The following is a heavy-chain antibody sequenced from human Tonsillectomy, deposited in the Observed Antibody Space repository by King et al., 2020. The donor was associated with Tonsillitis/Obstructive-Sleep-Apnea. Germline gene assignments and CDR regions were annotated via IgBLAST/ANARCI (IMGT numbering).Heavy chain of an antibody. CDR1: GFTFGSYV. J-gene: IGHJ1*01. V-gene: IGHV3-64D*06. D-gene: IGHD2-21*01. CDR3: VKDSEAPSPKHLDS. Sequence: VQLVESGGGLVQPGGSLRLSCSASGFTFGSYVMHWVRQAPGKGLEYVSVINNNGDDTYYADSVKGRFTISRDNSKNTLYLQMGSLRVEDTAVYYCVKDSEAPSPKHLDSWGQGTLVTVSS. CDR2: INNNGDDT.